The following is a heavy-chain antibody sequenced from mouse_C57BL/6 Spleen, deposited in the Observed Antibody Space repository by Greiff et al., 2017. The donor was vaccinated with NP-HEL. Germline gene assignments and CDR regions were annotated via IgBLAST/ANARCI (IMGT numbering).Heavy chain of an antibody. D-gene: IGHD2-5*01. J-gene: IGHJ3*01. V-gene: IGHV1-26*01. CDR2: INPNNGGT. CDR1: GYTFTDYY. Sequence: EVQLQQSGPELVKPGASVKISCKASGYTFTDYYMNWVKQSHGKSLEWIGDINPNNGGTSYNQKFKGKATLTVDKSSSTAYMELRSLTSEDSAVYYCARRSNYGPWFAYWGQGTLVTVSA. CDR3: ARRSNYGPWFAY.